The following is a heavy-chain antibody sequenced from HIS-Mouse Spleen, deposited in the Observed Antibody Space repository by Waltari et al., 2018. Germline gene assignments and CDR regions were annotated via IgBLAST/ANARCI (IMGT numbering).Heavy chain of an antibody. J-gene: IGHJ5*02. V-gene: IGHV4-34*01. CDR2: INHSGST. D-gene: IGHD6-19*01. CDR3: ARGYSSGWLGPWFDP. Sequence: QVQLQQWGAGLLKPSETLSLTCAVYGGSFSGYYWSWIRHPPGKGLEWIGEINHSGSTNYNPSLKSRVTISVDTSKNQFSLKLSSVTAADTAVYYCARGYSSGWLGPWFDPWGQGTLVTVS. CDR1: GGSFSGYY.